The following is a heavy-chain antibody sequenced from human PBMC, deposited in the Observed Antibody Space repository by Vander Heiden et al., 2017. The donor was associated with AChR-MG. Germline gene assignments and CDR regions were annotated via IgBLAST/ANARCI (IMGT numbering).Heavy chain of an antibody. CDR3: AKTGDLNRVRWYFDL. D-gene: IGHD7-27*01. CDR2: ISPSAATT. V-gene: IGHV3-23*01. J-gene: IGHJ2*01. Sequence: EVQLLESGGGLVQPGGSLRLPCAASGFTFSGYGMSWVRQAPGQGLEWVSGISPSAATTFYADSVQGRFTISRDNSKNTLYFQLNSLRAEDTAIYYCAKTGDLNRVRWYFDLWGRGTLVTVSS. CDR1: GFTFSGYG.